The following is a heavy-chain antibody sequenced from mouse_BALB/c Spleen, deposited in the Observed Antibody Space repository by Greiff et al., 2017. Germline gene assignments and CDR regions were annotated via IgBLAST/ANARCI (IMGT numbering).Heavy chain of an antibody. J-gene: IGHJ2*01. Sequence: EVKLMESGAELVKPGASVKLSCTASGFNIKDTYMHWVKQRPEQGLEWIGRIDPANGNTKYDPKFQGKATITADTSSNTAYLQLSSLTSEDTAVYYCARGTGTYYWGQGTTLTVSS. CDR1: GFNIKDTY. CDR2: IDPANGNT. D-gene: IGHD4-1*01. V-gene: IGHV14-3*02. CDR3: ARGTGTYY.